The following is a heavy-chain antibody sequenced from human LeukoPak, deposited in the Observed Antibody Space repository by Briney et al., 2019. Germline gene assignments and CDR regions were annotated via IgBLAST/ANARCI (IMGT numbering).Heavy chain of an antibody. CDR1: GLTFSKSA. Sequence: GGSLRLSCAASGLTFSKSALTWVRQAPGKGLEWVSTITDVGDIFYTYSVRGRFTISRDNSKNTLWLQMTSLRPEDTAVYYCVKLGATSSFVKLGAASAFEYYYGVDFWGQGTTVTVSS. D-gene: IGHD3-16*01. J-gene: IGHJ6*02. CDR3: VKLGATSSFVKLGAASAFEYYYGVDF. CDR2: ITDVGDI. V-gene: IGHV3-23*01.